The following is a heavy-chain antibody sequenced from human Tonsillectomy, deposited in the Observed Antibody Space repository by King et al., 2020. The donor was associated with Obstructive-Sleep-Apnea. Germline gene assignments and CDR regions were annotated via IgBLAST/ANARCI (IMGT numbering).Heavy chain of an antibody. J-gene: IGHJ6*02. CDR1: GGSISSSSYY. V-gene: IGHV4-39*07. Sequence: VQLQESGPGLVKPSETLSLTCTVSGGSISSSSYYWGWIRQPPGKGLEWIGSIYYSGSTYYNPSLKSRVTISVDTSKNQFSLKLSSVTAADTAVYYCARDEAVVVPAANYYYYGMDVWGQGTTVTVSS. CDR2: IYYSGST. CDR3: ARDEAVVVPAANYYYYGMDV. D-gene: IGHD2-2*01.